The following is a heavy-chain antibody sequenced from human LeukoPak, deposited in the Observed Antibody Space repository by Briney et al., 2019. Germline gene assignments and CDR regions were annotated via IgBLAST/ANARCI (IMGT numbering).Heavy chain of an antibody. CDR3: ARHDYGATRDY. CDR1: GASISSYY. CDR2: IYYSGNTGST. V-gene: IGHV4-59*08. J-gene: IGHJ4*02. Sequence: PSETLSLTCTVSGASISSYYWSWIRQPPGKGPEWIGYIYYSGNTGSTHYNPPLKSRVTISVDTSKNQFSLKLSSVTAADTAVYYCARHDYGATRDYWGQGTLVTVSS. D-gene: IGHD4-17*01.